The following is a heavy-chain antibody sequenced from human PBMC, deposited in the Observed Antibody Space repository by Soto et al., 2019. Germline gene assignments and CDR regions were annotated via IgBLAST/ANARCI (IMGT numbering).Heavy chain of an antibody. Sequence: ASVKVSCKASGYTFTGYYMHWVRQAPGQGLEWMGWINPNSGGTNYAQKFQGWVTMTRDTSISTAYMELSRLRSDDTAVYYCARGKVGGITGTTNESYYYYYMDVWGKGTTVTVSS. CDR1: GYTFTGYY. CDR3: ARGKVGGITGTTNESYYYYYMDV. J-gene: IGHJ6*03. D-gene: IGHD1-7*01. CDR2: INPNSGGT. V-gene: IGHV1-2*04.